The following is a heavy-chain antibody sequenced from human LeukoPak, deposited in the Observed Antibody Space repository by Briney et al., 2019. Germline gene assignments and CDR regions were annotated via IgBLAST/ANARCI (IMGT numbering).Heavy chain of an antibody. CDR3: ARERGLGHWFDP. J-gene: IGHJ5*02. CDR2: IYTSGST. V-gene: IGHV4-61*02. D-gene: IGHD3-16*01. CDR1: GGSISSGSYY. Sequence: PSQTLSLTCTVSGGSISSGSYYWSWIRQPAGKGLEWIGRIYTSGSTNYNPSLKSRVTISVDTSKNQFSLKLSSVTAADTAVYYCARERGLGHWFDPWGQGTLVTVSS.